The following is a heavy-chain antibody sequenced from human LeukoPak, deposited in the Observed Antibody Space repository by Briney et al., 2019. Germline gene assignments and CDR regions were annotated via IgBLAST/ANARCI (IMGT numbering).Heavy chain of an antibody. CDR1: GFSFSGCG. Sequence: GGSLRLSCAASGFSFSGCGMHWVRQAPGKGLEWVAFVWYDGRDKYYGDSVKGRFTISRDNSKNTLYLQMNSLRAEDTAMYYCAEDPYSYGSYFDYWGQGTLVIVSS. J-gene: IGHJ4*02. D-gene: IGHD5-18*01. V-gene: IGHV3-30*02. CDR3: AEDPYSYGSYFDY. CDR2: VWYDGRDK.